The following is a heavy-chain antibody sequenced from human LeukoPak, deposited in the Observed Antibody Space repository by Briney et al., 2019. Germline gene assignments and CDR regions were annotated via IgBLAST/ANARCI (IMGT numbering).Heavy chain of an antibody. V-gene: IGHV3-30*18. CDR1: GFTFSSYG. Sequence: GGSLRLSCAASGFTFSSYGMHWVRQAPGKGLEWVAVISYDGSNKYYADSVEGRFTISRDNSKNTLYLQMNSLRAEDTAVYYCAKFPLYYYYYYGMDVWGQGTTVTVSS. CDR2: ISYDGSNK. CDR3: AKFPLYYYYYYGMDV. J-gene: IGHJ6*02.